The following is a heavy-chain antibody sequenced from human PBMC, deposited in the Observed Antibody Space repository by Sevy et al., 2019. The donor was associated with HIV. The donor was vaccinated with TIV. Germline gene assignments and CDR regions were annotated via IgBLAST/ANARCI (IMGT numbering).Heavy chain of an antibody. D-gene: IGHD4-17*01. CDR3: ASDYGDYEFGY. J-gene: IGHJ4*02. CDR2: IYYSGST. V-gene: IGHV4-59*12. CDR1: GGSISSYY. Sequence: SETLSLTCTVSGGSISSYYWIWIRQPPGKGLEWIGYIYYSGSTNYNPSLKSRVTISVDTSKNQFSLKLSSVTAADTAVYYCASDYGDYEFGYWGQGTLVTVSS.